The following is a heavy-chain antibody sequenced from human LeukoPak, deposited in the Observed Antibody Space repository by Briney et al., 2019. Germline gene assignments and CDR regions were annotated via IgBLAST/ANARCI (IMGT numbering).Heavy chain of an antibody. V-gene: IGHV3-21*01. D-gene: IGHD3-9*01. CDR3: ARDSVGLLTGLDY. J-gene: IGHJ4*02. CDR1: GFTFSSYA. CDR2: ISSSGGRT. Sequence: PGRSLRLSCAASGFTFSSYAMHWVRQAPGKGLEWVSGISSSGGRTYYADSVKGRFTISRGNAKNSLYLQMNSLRAEDAAVYYCARDSVGLLTGLDYWGQGTLVTVSS.